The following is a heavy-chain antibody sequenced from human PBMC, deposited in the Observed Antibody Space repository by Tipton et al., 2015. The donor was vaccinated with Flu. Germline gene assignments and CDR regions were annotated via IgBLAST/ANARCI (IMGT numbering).Heavy chain of an antibody. CDR3: ATDVGDVAVGDHFRY. J-gene: IGHJ4*02. D-gene: IGHD1-26*01. Sequence: GSLRLSCAASGFSFRDYGMSWVRQAPGKGLEWVSTISADGRNTHYTDSVQGRFTISRDNFKNTVYLQMNTLGVEDTALYHCATDVGDVAVGDHFRYWGQGSLVTVSS. CDR1: GFSFRDYG. CDR2: ISADGRNT. V-gene: IGHV3-23*01.